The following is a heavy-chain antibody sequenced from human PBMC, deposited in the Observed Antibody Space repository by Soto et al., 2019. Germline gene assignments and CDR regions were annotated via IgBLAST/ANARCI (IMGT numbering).Heavy chain of an antibody. CDR1: GFTFSSYS. CDR3: ARFSGWYGTVDY. V-gene: IGHV3-21*01. J-gene: IGHJ4*02. D-gene: IGHD6-19*01. CDR2: ISSSSSYI. Sequence: GGSLRLSCAASGFTFSSYSMNWVRQAPGKGLEWVSSISSSSSYIYYADSVKGRFTISRDNAKNSLYLQMNSLRAEDTAVYYCARFSGWYGTVDYWGQGTLVTVSS.